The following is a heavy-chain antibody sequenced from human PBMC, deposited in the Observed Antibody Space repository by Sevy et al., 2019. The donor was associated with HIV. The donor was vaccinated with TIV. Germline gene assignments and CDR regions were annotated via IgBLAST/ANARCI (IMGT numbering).Heavy chain of an antibody. CDR2: IYHSGGT. V-gene: IGHV4-59*01. CDR3: AGIGYYDSIGYYYDS. CDR1: GGSISSYY. Sequence: SETMSLTCTVSGGSISSYYWSWIRQPPGKGLEWIGYIYHSGGTSYNPSLKSRVTMSVDTSKDQFSLKLSSVTAADTAVYYCAGIGYYDSIGYYYDSWGQGALVTVSS. D-gene: IGHD3-22*01. J-gene: IGHJ5*01.